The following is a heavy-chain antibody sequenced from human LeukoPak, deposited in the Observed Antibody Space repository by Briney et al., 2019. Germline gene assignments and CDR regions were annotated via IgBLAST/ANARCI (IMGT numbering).Heavy chain of an antibody. V-gene: IGHV5-51*01. D-gene: IGHD1-26*01. CDR3: ARRSIVGATSLLGAFDI. Sequence: GEFLKISCKGFAYSFTNYWIGWVRQMPGKGLEWMGIIYPGDSDTRYSPSFQGQVTISADKSISTAYLQWSSLKASDTAMYYCARRSIVGATSLLGAFDIWGQGTMVTVSS. CDR1: AYSFTNYW. CDR2: IYPGDSDT. J-gene: IGHJ3*02.